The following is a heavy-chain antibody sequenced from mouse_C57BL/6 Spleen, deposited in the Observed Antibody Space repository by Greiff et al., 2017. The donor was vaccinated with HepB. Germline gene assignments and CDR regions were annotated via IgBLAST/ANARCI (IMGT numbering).Heavy chain of an antibody. CDR3: ARKITTVVEGDYFDY. CDR2: ILPGSGST. CDR1: GYTFTGYW. V-gene: IGHV1-9*01. Sequence: VQLQQSGAELMKPGASVKLSCKATGYTFTGYWIEWVKQRPGHGLEWIGEILPGSGSTNYNEKFKGKATFTADTSSNTAYMQLSSLTTEDSVIYYCARKITTVVEGDYFDYWGQGTTLTVSS. J-gene: IGHJ2*01. D-gene: IGHD1-1*01.